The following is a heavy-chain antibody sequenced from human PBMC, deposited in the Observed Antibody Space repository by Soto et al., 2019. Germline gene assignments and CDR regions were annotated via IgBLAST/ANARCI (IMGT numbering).Heavy chain of an antibody. V-gene: IGHV1-2*02. CDR2: INPNSGAT. Sequence: VKVSCKASGYTFTDYYIHWVRQAPGQGLEWMGWINPNSGATNYAQKFQGRVTMTRDTSISTAYMELSRLRSDGTAVYYCARDLVPAAISFYGMDVWGQGTTVTV. CDR1: GYTFTDYY. J-gene: IGHJ6*02. D-gene: IGHD2-2*01. CDR3: ARDLVPAAISFYGMDV.